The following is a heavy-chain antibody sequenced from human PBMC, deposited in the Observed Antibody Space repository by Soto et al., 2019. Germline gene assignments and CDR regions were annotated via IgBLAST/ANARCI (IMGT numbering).Heavy chain of an antibody. J-gene: IGHJ4*02. CDR1: GGSISSGDYY. CDR2: INHSGST. CDR3: ARGYSESYYVVPGSY. D-gene: IGHD1-26*01. Sequence: ETLSLTCTVSGGSISSGDYYWSWIRQPPGKGLEWIGEINHSGSTNYNPSLKSRVTISVDTSKNQFSLKLSSVTAADTAVYYCARGYSESYYVVPGSYWGQGTLVTVSS. V-gene: IGHV4-39*07.